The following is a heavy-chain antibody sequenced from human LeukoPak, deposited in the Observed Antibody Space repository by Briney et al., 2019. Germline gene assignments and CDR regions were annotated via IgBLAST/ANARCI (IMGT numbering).Heavy chain of an antibody. V-gene: IGHV4-59*01. CDR2: IYYSGST. CDR3: ARDHYADYFDY. CDR1: GGSISSYY. Sequence: PSETLSLTCTVSGGSISSYYWSWIRQPPGKGLEWIGYIYYSGSTNYNPSLKSRVTISVDTSKNQFSLNLNSVTAADTAVYYCARDHYADYFDYWGQGTLVTVSS. J-gene: IGHJ4*02. D-gene: IGHD4-17*01.